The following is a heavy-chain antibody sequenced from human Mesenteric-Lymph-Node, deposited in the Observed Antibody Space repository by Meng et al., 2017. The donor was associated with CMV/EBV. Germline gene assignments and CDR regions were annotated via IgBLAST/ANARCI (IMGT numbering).Heavy chain of an antibody. V-gene: IGHV3-7*01. CDR1: GFTFSSYG. Sequence: GESLKTSCAASGFTFSSYGMSWVRQAPGKGLGWVANIKQAGSETYYVDSVKGRFTITRDNAKNSLYLQINSMRAEDTAVYYCARDHDLDWDYWGQGTLVTVSS. CDR2: IKQAGSET. J-gene: IGHJ4*02. D-gene: IGHD3-9*01. CDR3: ARDHDLDWDY.